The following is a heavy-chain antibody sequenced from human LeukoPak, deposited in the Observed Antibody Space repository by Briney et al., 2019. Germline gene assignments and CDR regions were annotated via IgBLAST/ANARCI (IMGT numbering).Heavy chain of an antibody. Sequence: SETLSLTCTVSGGSISSSSYYWGWIRQPPGKGLEWIGSIYYSGSTYYNPSLESRVTISVDTSKNQFSLKLSSVTAADTAVYYCARQRLDFASYGSGSYYNLYYFDYWGQGTLVTVSS. J-gene: IGHJ4*02. CDR1: GGSISSSSYY. D-gene: IGHD3-10*01. CDR3: ARQRLDFASYGSGSYYNLYYFDY. CDR2: IYYSGST. V-gene: IGHV4-39*01.